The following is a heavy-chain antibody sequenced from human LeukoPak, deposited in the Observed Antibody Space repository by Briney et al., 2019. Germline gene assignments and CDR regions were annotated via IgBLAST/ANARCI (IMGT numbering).Heavy chain of an antibody. V-gene: IGHV1-2*02. CDR2: INPNSGGT. J-gene: IGHJ3*02. CDR1: GYTFTGYY. CDR3: ARSSDSSGYYREPFWDI. Sequence: ASVKVSCKASGYTFTGYYMHWVRQAPGQGLEWMGWINPNSGGTSYAQKFQGRVTMTRDTSISTAYMELSRLRSDDTAVYYCARSSDSSGYYREPFWDIWGQGTIVTVSS. D-gene: IGHD3-22*01.